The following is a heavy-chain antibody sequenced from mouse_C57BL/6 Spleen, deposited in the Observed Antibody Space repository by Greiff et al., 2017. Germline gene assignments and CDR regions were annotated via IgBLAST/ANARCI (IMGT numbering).Heavy chain of an antibody. V-gene: IGHV5-4*01. CDR3: ARGGGYDEDYYAMDY. CDR1: GFTFSSYA. J-gene: IGHJ4*01. CDR2: ISDGGSYT. D-gene: IGHD2-2*01. Sequence: EVQVVESGGGLVKPGGSLKLSCAASGFTFSSYAMSWVRQTPEKRLEWVATISDGGSYTYYPDNVKGRFTISRDNAKNNLYLQMSHLKSEDTAMYYCARGGGYDEDYYAMDYWGQGTSVTVSS.